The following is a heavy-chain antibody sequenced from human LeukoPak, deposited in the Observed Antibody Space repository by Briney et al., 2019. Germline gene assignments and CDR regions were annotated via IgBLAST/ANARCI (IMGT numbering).Heavy chain of an antibody. V-gene: IGHV3-53*01. CDR2: IYSGGNT. Sequence: GGSLRLSCAASRFTFSNYAMNWVRQAPGKGLEWVSVIYSGGNTYYADSVKGRFTIFRDNSKNSLYLQMNSLRAEDTAVYYCARGLGSGSSPFDYWGQGTLVTVSS. J-gene: IGHJ4*02. CDR3: ARGLGSGSSPFDY. D-gene: IGHD3-10*01. CDR1: RFTFSNYA.